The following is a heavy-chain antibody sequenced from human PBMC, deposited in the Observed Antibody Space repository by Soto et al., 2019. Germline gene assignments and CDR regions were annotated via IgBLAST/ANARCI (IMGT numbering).Heavy chain of an antibody. J-gene: IGHJ4*02. CDR1: GGSISSGGYS. CDR2: IYHSGST. Sequence: LQLQESGSGLVKPSQTLSLTCAVSGGSISSGGYSWSWIRQPPGKGLEWIGYIYHSGSTYYNPSLKSRVTISVDRSKNQFSLKLSSVTAADTAVYYCARASTTVTTLDYWGQGTLVTVSS. CDR3: ARASTTVTTLDY. V-gene: IGHV4-30-2*01. D-gene: IGHD4-17*01.